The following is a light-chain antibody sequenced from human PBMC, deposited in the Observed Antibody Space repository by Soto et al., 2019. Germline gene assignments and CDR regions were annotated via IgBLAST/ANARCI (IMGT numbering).Light chain of an antibody. CDR2: DDS. V-gene: IGLV3-21*02. Sequence: SYELTQPPSVSVAPGQTARITCGGNNIGSKSVHWYQQKPGQAPVLVVYDDSDRPSGIPERFSGSKSGNTASLTISGLQAEDEADYYCCSYAGSYTYVFGTGTKLTVL. CDR1: NIGSKS. CDR3: CSYAGSYTYV. J-gene: IGLJ1*01.